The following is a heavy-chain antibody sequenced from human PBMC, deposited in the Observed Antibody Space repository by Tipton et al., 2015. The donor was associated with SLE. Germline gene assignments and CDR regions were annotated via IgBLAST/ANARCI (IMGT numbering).Heavy chain of an antibody. J-gene: IGHJ4*02. V-gene: IGHV4-59*11. CDR3: ARTVRHLGDYYDSSVLYYFDY. CDR1: GGSISSHY. D-gene: IGHD3-22*01. Sequence: TLSLTCTVSGGSISSHYWSWIRQPPGKGLEWIGYIYYSGSTNYNPSLKSRVTISVDTSKNQFSLKLNSVTAADTAVYYCARTVRHLGDYYDSSVLYYFDYWGQGTLVTVSS. CDR2: IYYSGST.